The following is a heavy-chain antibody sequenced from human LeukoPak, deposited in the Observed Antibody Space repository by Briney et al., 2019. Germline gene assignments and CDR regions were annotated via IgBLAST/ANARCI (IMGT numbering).Heavy chain of an antibody. Sequence: GASVKVSCNASNYTFAIYGLSWVRQAPGQGLQWVGWISPYDGNTDYAQRFQARVTMTIDRATRTVYMDLKRLRLDDTAVYYCVRVWPPNAVDRGMTYSYFNALDVWGQGITVIVSS. CDR1: NYTFAIYG. CDR3: VRVWPPNAVDRGMTYSYFNALDV. D-gene: IGHD1-1*01. CDR2: ISPYDGNT. V-gene: IGHV1-18*01. J-gene: IGHJ6*02.